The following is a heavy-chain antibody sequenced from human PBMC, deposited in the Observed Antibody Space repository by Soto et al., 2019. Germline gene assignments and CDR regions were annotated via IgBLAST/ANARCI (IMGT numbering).Heavy chain of an antibody. Sequence: EVQLVESGGGLVQPGGSLRLSCAASGFTFSSYWMHWVRQAPGKGLVWVSRIDTDGSSTNYADSVKGRFTISRDNAKNMLYLQMNSLRAEDTAVYYCARGGWIAFYLDYWGQGTLGTVSS. J-gene: IGHJ4*02. CDR3: ARGGWIAFYLDY. CDR2: IDTDGSST. CDR1: GFTFSSYW. V-gene: IGHV3-74*01. D-gene: IGHD2-2*03.